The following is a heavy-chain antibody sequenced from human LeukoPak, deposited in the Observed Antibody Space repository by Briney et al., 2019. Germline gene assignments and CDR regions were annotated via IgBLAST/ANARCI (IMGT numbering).Heavy chain of an antibody. J-gene: IGHJ4*02. CDR3: AGEYSGSIDC. Sequence: GGSLRLSCAASGFTFSHYWMHWVRQVPGKGLVWVARVNSDGSDTSYADSVKGRFTISRDNAKSTLFLQMNSLRVDDTAVYFCAGEYSGSIDCWGQGTLVTVSS. V-gene: IGHV3-74*01. CDR1: GFTFSHYW. D-gene: IGHD1-26*01. CDR2: VNSDGSDT.